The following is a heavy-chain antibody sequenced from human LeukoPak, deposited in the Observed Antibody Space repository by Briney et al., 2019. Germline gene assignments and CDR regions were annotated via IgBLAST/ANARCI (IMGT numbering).Heavy chain of an antibody. Sequence: SVKVSCKASGGTFSSYAINWVRQAPGQGLEWLGRIIPIFGIANYAQKFQGRVTITADTSTSTAYMELSSLRSEDTAVYYCARDRCGGDCYADDAFDIWGQGKMVTVSS. V-gene: IGHV1-69*04. J-gene: IGHJ3*02. D-gene: IGHD2-21*02. CDR3: ARDRCGGDCYADDAFDI. CDR1: GGTFSSYA. CDR2: IIPIFGIA.